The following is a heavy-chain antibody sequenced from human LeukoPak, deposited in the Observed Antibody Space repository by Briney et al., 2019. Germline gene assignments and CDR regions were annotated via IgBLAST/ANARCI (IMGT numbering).Heavy chain of an antibody. Sequence: ASVNVSCKVSGYTLTELSMHWVRQAPGKGLEWMGGFDPEDGETIYAQKFQGRVTMTEDTSTDTAYMELSSLRSEDTAVYYCAEGVWFGEPYYYYGMDVWGQGTTVTVSS. V-gene: IGHV1-24*01. CDR1: GYTLTELS. J-gene: IGHJ6*02. CDR3: AEGVWFGEPYYYYGMDV. D-gene: IGHD3-10*01. CDR2: FDPEDGET.